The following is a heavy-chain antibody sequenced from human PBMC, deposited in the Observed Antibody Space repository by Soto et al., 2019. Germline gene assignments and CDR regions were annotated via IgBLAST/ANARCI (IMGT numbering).Heavy chain of an antibody. CDR2: IYPGDSDT. J-gene: IGHJ4*02. CDR3: ARLSKREKIWKITPNLDY. Sequence: GESLKISCKGSGYSFTSYWIGWVRQMPGKGLEWMGIIYPGDSDTRYSPSFQGQVTISADKSISTAYLQWSSLKASDTAMYYCARLSKREKIWKITPNLDYWGQGTLVTVSS. CDR1: GYSFTSYW. V-gene: IGHV5-51*01. D-gene: IGHD1-1*01.